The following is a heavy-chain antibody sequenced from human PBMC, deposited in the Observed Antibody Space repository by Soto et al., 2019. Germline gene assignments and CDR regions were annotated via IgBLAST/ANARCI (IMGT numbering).Heavy chain of an antibody. CDR3: AASSAIAAAGYFKF. J-gene: IGHJ4*02. Sequence: QVQLVQSGAEVKEPGSSVKVSCKASGDLFNNHAFNWVRQAPGQGLEWMGRISPLFSTTNYAQKVQGRVTIGADELTTVVYLEVNNLESDDSAIYYCAASSAIAAAGYFKFWGQGTLVTVSP. D-gene: IGHD6-13*01. CDR2: ISPLFSTT. CDR1: GDLFNNHA. V-gene: IGHV1-69*01.